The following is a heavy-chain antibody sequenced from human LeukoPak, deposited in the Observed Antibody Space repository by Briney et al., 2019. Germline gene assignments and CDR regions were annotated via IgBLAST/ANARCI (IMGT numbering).Heavy chain of an antibody. V-gene: IGHV3-48*01. CDR3: AREGVDYDFWSGSYDP. CDR1: GFTFSSYS. CDR2: ISSSSSTI. Sequence: GGSLRLSCAASGFTFSSYSMNWVRQAPGKGLEWVSYISSSSSTIYYADSVKGRFTIPRDNAKNSLYLQMNSLRAEDTAVYYCAREGVDYDFWSGSYDPWGQGTLVTVSS. D-gene: IGHD3-3*01. J-gene: IGHJ5*02.